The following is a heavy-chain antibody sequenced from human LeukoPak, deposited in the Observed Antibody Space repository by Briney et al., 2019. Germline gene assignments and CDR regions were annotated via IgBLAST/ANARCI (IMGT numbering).Heavy chain of an antibody. CDR2: IWYDGSNK. D-gene: IGHD1-26*01. CDR1: GFTFSSYG. Sequence: PGASLRLSCAASGFTFSSYGMHWVRQAPGKGLEWVAVIWYDGSNKYYADSVKGRFTISRDNSKNTLYLQMNSLRAEDTAVYYCARSYGINYYFDYWGQGTLVTVSS. J-gene: IGHJ4*02. V-gene: IGHV3-33*01. CDR3: ARSYGINYYFDY.